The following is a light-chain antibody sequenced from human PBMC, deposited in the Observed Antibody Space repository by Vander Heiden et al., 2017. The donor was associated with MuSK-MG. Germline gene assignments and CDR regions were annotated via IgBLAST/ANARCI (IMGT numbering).Light chain of an antibody. J-gene: IGKJ1*01. CDR2: AAS. Sequence: DFKMSQSPSSLSASVGDRLTITCRASQSISSYLNWYQQKPGIAPTLVIYAASSLQSGVPSRFSGSGSGTEFTLTVSSLQPEDFATYYCQQSYSTPWTFGQGTKVEIK. CDR1: QSISSY. V-gene: IGKV1-39*01. CDR3: QQSYSTPWT.